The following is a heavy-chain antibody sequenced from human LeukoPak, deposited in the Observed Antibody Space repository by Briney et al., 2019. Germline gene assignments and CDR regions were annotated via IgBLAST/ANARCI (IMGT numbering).Heavy chain of an antibody. Sequence: SETLSLTCTVSGGSITSYYWSWIRQPPGKGLEWIGYMYYSGNSYYNPSLKSRVTTSVDTSKNQSSLKLSSMTAADTAVYYCASYSNSWYYFDYWGQGTLVTVSS. J-gene: IGHJ4*02. V-gene: IGHV4-59*01. CDR2: MYYSGNS. CDR3: ASYSNSWYYFDY. D-gene: IGHD6-13*01. CDR1: GGSITSYY.